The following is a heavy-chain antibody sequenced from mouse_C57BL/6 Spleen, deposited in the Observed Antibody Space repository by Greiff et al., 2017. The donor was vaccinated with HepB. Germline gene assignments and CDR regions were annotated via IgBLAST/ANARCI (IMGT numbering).Heavy chain of an antibody. CDR2: ISYDGSN. D-gene: IGHD4-1*01. CDR1: GYSITSGYY. J-gene: IGHJ1*03. V-gene: IGHV3-6*01. CDR3: AVGMTDDGGWYFDV. Sequence: ESGPGLVKPSQSLSLTCSVTGYSITSGYYWNWIRQFPGNKLEWMGYISYDGSNNYNPSLKNRISITRDTSKNPFFLKLNSVTTEDTATYYCAVGMTDDGGWYFDVWGTGTTVTVSS.